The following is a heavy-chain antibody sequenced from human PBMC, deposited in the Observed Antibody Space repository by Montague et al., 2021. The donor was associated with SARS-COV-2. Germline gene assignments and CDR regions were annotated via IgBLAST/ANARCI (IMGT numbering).Heavy chain of an antibody. CDR1: GFTFNNHG. CDR2: ISYEGSKK. D-gene: IGHD2-8*01. Sequence: SLRLSCAASGFTFNNHGMHWVRQAPGKGLEWVALISYEGSKKFYXYSVKGRFTISRDSSKNTVYLQMSSLRAEDTAVYYCAKSSIVFMLYVVRDHFDHWGQGTQVTVSS. J-gene: IGHJ4*02. CDR3: AKSSIVFMLYVVRDHFDH. V-gene: IGHV3-30*19.